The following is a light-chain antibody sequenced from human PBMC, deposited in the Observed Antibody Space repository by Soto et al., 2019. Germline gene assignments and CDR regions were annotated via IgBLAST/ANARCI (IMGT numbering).Light chain of an antibody. J-gene: IGKJ5*01. V-gene: IGKV3-20*01. CDR1: QSVSSSY. CDR2: GAS. CDR3: QLYGISPH. Sequence: PGERVTLSCRASQSVSSSYLTWYQQKPGQAPRLLIYGASTRATGIPARFSGSASGTDFTLTINRLEPEDFAVYYCQLYGISPHFGQGTRLEIK.